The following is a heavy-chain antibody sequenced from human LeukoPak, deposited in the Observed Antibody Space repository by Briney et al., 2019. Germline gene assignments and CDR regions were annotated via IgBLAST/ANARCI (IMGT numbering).Heavy chain of an antibody. V-gene: IGHV4-39*01. CDR2: IHHSGTT. CDR3: ARPGSSGWYLYYFDY. Sequence: SETLSLTCTVSGGSISNSYYCGWIRQPPGKGLEWIGSIHHSGTTYYNPSLKSRVTISVDTSKNQFSLELRSVTATDTAVYYCARPGSSGWYLYYFDYWGQGTLVTVSS. J-gene: IGHJ4*02. CDR1: GGSISNSYY. D-gene: IGHD6-19*01.